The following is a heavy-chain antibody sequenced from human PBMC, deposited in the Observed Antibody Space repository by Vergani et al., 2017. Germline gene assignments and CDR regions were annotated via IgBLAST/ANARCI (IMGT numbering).Heavy chain of an antibody. J-gene: IGHJ6*02. CDR1: GLTHSSYG. D-gene: IGHD3-10*01. V-gene: IGHV3-30*18. CDR3: AKEPGTYYGSGSRWYYYGMDV. CDR2: ISYDGSNK. Sequence: QVQLVESGGGVVQPGRSLRLSCAASGLTHSSYGMHWVRQAPGKGLEWVAGISYDGSNKYYADSVKGRFTISRNNSKNTLYLQRNSLRAEDTAVYYCAKEPGTYYGSGSRWYYYGMDVWGQGTTVTVSS.